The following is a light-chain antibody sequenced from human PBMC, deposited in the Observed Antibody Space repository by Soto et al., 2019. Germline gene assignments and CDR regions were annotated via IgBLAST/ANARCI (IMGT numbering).Light chain of an antibody. CDR2: DAS. J-gene: IGKJ1*01. Sequence: EVVLTQSPGTLSLSPVEMARLCFISIHGVIINYLAWYQQKPGQAPRRLIYDASNRATGIPARFSGSGSGTDFTLTISSLEPEDFAVYYCQQRYSGWTFGQGTK. CDR1: HGVIINY. CDR3: QQRYSGWT. V-gene: IGKV3-11*01.